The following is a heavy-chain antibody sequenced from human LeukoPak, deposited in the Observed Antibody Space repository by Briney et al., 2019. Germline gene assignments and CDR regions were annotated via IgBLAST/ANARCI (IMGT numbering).Heavy chain of an antibody. CDR1: GGSISSGDYY. D-gene: IGHD3-3*01. CDR2: IYYSGST. CDR3: ADGEGLPLDY. V-gene: IGHV4-30-4*01. J-gene: IGHJ4*02. Sequence: SETLSLTCTVSGGSISSGDYYWNWIRQPPGKGLEWIGYIYYSGSTYYNPSLKSRVTISIDTSKNQFSLKLSSVTAADTAVYYCADGEGLPLDYWGQGTLVTVSS.